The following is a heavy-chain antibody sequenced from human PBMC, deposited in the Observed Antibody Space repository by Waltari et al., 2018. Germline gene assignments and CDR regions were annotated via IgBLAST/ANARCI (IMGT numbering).Heavy chain of an antibody. J-gene: IGHJ4*02. Sequence: QVPLVQPGAAGKKPGSSVEVSCKDSGGTFSSDAISWVRRAPGQGLAWMGGIIPILGIANYAQKFQGRVTITADESTSTAYMELSSLRSEDTAVYYCARESRSYDYIWGSYRPANFDYWGQGTLVTVSS. CDR1: GGTFSSDA. CDR3: ARESRSYDYIWGSYRPANFDY. D-gene: IGHD3-16*02. V-gene: IGHV1-69*04. CDR2: IIPILGIA.